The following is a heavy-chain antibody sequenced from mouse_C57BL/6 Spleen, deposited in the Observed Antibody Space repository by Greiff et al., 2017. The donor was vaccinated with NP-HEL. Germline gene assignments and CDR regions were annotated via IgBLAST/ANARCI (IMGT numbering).Heavy chain of an antibody. CDR2: ISSGSSTI. CDR1: GFNLSDYG. V-gene: IGHV5-17*01. J-gene: IGHJ2*01. D-gene: IGHD1-1*01. CDR3: ARGGNYYGSSYYFDY. Sequence: EVQRVESGGGLVKPGGSLKLSCAASGFNLSDYGMHWDRQAPEKGLEWVAYISSGSSTIYYADKVKGRFTISRDNAKYTLFLQMPSLRSEATAMYYCARGGNYYGSSYYFDYWGQGTTLTVSS.